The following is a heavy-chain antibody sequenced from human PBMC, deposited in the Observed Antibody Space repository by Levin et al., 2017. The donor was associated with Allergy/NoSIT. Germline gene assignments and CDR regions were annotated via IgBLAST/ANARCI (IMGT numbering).Heavy chain of an antibody. Sequence: SGPTLVKPTQTLTLTCTFSGFSLSSSGAGVGWIRQPPGKALEWLALIYWDDDKRYNPSLRNRLTITKDISKNQVVLTMTNVDPVDTATYYCARRLVEGGVVVALTRGNWFDPWGQGTLVTVSS. D-gene: IGHD2-15*01. V-gene: IGHV2-5*02. CDR1: GFSLSSSGAG. CDR3: ARRLVEGGVVVALTRGNWFDP. CDR2: IYWDDDK. J-gene: IGHJ5*02.